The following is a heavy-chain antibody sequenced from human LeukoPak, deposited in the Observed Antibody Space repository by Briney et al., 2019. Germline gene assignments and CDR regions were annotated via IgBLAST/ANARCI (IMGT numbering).Heavy chain of an antibody. J-gene: IGHJ6*04. V-gene: IGHV4-34*01. CDR2: INHSGST. Sequence: SETLSLTCAAYGGSFSGYYWSWIRQPPGKGLEWIGEINHSGSTNYNPSLKSRVTISVDTSKNQFSLKLSSVTAADTAVYYCARGREYYYGSGRRPYYCGMDVWGKGTTVTVSS. D-gene: IGHD3-10*01. CDR1: GGSFSGYY. CDR3: ARGREYYYGSGRRPYYCGMDV.